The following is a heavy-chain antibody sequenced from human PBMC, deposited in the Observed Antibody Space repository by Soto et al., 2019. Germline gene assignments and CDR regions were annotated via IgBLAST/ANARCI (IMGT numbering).Heavy chain of an antibody. J-gene: IGHJ4*02. V-gene: IGHV4-34*01. D-gene: IGHD6-19*01. Sequence: SETLSLTCAVYGGSFSGYYWSWIRQPPGKGLEWIGEINHSGSTNYNPSLKSRVTISVDTSKNQFSLKLSSVTAADTAVYYCAVKLQYSRGWTLDWGQGTLVTVSS. CDR2: INHSGST. CDR1: GGSFSGYY. CDR3: AVKLQYSRGWTLD.